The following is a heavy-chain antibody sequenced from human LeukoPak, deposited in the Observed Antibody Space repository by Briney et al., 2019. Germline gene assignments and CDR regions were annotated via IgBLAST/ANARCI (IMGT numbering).Heavy chain of an antibody. CDR1: GFTVSSNY. Sequence: GGSLRLSCAASGFTVSSNYMSWVRQAPGKGLEWVSVIYRGGDTYYADSVRGRFTVSRDNSKNTLYLQMNGLRAEDTAVYYCAREGKDDLGSGYYMMYWGQGTLVTVSS. CDR3: AREGKDDLGSGYYMMY. V-gene: IGHV3-66*02. D-gene: IGHD3-3*01. J-gene: IGHJ4*02. CDR2: IYRGGDT.